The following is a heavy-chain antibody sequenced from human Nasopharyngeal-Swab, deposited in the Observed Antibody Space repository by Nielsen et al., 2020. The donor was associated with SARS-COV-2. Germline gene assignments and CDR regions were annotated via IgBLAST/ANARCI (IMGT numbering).Heavy chain of an antibody. Sequence: GESLKISCAASGFTFSSYGMHWVRQAPGKGLEWVAVIWYDGSNKYYADSVKGRFTISRDNSKNTLYLQMNSLRAEDTAVYYCARAPLGYCSGGSRLPDYWGQGTLVTVSS. J-gene: IGHJ4*02. V-gene: IGHV3-33*01. CDR3: ARAPLGYCSGGSRLPDY. D-gene: IGHD2-15*01. CDR1: GFTFSSYG. CDR2: IWYDGSNK.